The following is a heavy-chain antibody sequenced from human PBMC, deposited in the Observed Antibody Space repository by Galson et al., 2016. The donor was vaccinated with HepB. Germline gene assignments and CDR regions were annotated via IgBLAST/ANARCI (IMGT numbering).Heavy chain of an antibody. CDR2: IYYFGST. CDR3: ARRPIDYYDSSGYSHVGNCFDY. V-gene: IGHV4-39*01. D-gene: IGHD3-22*01. J-gene: IGHJ4*01. CDR1: GGSIRSSTYY. Sequence: SETLSLTCTVSGGSIRSSTYYWGWIRQPPGKGLEWIGSIYYFGSTNYNPSLKSQVTISLDTSKNQFSLKLTSVTAADTAVYYCARRPIDYYDSSGYSHVGNCFDYWGQGTLVTVSS.